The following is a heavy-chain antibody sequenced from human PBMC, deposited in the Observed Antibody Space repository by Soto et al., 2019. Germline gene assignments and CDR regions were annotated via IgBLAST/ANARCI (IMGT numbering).Heavy chain of an antibody. Sequence: SETLSLTCTVSGSSVSSGSYYWSWIRQPPGKGLEWIGYVYHTGRTSYNPSLKSRVSISMDTSKNQFSLNLDSVTAADTAVYFCARDFAYFDSWGQGTLVTVSS. CDR1: GSSVSSGSYY. V-gene: IGHV4-61*01. CDR3: ARDFAYFDS. D-gene: IGHD3-3*01. J-gene: IGHJ4*02. CDR2: VYHTGRT.